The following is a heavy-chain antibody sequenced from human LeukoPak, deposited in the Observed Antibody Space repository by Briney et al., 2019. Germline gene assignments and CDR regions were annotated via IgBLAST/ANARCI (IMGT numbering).Heavy chain of an antibody. V-gene: IGHV4-4*07. J-gene: IGHJ4*02. D-gene: IGHD3-10*01. Sequence: PSETLSLTCTVSGGSISSYYWSWIRQPAGKGLEWIGRIYTSGSTNYNPSLKSRATMSVDTSKNQFSLKLSSVTAADTAVYYCARDPHYGSGSYTPYYFDYWGQGTLVTVSS. CDR2: IYTSGST. CDR1: GGSISSYY. CDR3: ARDPHYGSGSYTPYYFDY.